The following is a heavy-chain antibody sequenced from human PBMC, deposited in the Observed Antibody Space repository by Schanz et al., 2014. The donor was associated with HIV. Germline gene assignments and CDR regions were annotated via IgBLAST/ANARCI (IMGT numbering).Heavy chain of an antibody. D-gene: IGHD3-16*01. J-gene: IGHJ4*02. Sequence: EVQLLESGGGLVQPGGSLLLSFSVSSCGFSLRYFAMSWVRQAPGKGLEWVSSLSARGGDTYYADSVKGRFTISRDNSMNTLFLQMNSLRAEDTAVYYCVQDPEMDARKGEGPYWGQGTLVTVSS. V-gene: IGHV3-23*01. CDR1: SCGFSLRYFA. CDR3: VQDPEMDARKGEGPY. CDR2: LSARGGDT.